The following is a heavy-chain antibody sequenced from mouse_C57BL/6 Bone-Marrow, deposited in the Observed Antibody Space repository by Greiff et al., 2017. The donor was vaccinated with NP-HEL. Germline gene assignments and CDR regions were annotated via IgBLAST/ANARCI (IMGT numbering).Heavy chain of an antibody. V-gene: IGHV5-17*01. J-gene: IGHJ3*01. CDR3: ARPAYYSNYGFAY. D-gene: IGHD2-5*01. Sequence: EVQGVESGGGLVKPGGSLKLSCAASGFTFSDYGMHWVRQAPEKGLEWVAYLSSGSSTIYYADTVKGRFTISRDNAKNTLFLQMTSLRSEDTAMYYCARPAYYSNYGFAYWGQGTLVTVSA. CDR1: GFTFSDYG. CDR2: LSSGSSTI.